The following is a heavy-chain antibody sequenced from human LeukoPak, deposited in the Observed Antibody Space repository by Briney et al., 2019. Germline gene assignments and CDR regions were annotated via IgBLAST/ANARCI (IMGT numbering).Heavy chain of an antibody. Sequence: GASVKVSCKSSGYTFTGYYMHWVRQAPGQGLEWMGWINPNSGGTNYAQKFQGRVTMTRDTSISTAYMELSRLRSDDTAVYYCASYDSSGYYYGAFDIWGQGTMVTVSS. CDR2: INPNSGGT. J-gene: IGHJ3*02. D-gene: IGHD3-22*01. CDR3: ASYDSSGYYYGAFDI. V-gene: IGHV1-2*02. CDR1: GYTFTGYY.